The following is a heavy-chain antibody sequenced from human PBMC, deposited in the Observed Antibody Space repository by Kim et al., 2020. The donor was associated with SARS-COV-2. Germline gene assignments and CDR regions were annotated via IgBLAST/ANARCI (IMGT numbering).Heavy chain of an antibody. J-gene: IGHJ4*02. D-gene: IGHD3-3*02. V-gene: IGHV3-23*01. CDR3: AKGKQAFISRPFDS. CDR2: FSASGGNI. CDR1: GFTLTNYA. Sequence: GGSLRLSCAASGFTLTNYAMSWVRQAPGKGLEWISSFSASGGNIYYVDSVRGRFTISRDTSKNTLSLQMNSLRADDTALYYCAKGKQAFISRPFDSWGQG.